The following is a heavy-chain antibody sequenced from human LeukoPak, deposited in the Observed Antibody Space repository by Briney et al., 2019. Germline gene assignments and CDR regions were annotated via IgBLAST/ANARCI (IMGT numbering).Heavy chain of an antibody. CDR3: ARHRGGYNYYGMDV. Sequence: SETLSLTCTVSGGSISSYYWSWIRQPPGKGLEWIGYIYYRGSTNYNPSLKSRVTISVDTSKNQFSLKLSSVTAADTAVYYCARHRGGYNYYGMDVWGQGTTVTVSS. CDR1: GGSISSYY. D-gene: IGHD4-23*01. V-gene: IGHV4-59*01. CDR2: IYYRGST. J-gene: IGHJ6*02.